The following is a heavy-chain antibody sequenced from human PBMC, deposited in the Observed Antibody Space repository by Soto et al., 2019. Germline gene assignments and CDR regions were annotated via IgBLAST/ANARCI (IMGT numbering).Heavy chain of an antibody. CDR1: GFTFSSYA. CDR2: ISYDGSNK. V-gene: IGHV3-30-3*01. CDR3: ARERYCSGGSCAYVYYFDY. D-gene: IGHD2-15*01. J-gene: IGHJ4*02. Sequence: PGGSLRLSCAASGFTFSSYAMHWVRQAPGKGLEWVAVISYDGSNKYYADSVKGRFTISRDNSKNTLYLQMNSLRAEDTAVYYCARERYCSGGSCAYVYYFDYWGQGTLVTVSS.